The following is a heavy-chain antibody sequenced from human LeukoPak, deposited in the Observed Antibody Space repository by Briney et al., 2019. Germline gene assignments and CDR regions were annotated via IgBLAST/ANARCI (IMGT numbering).Heavy chain of an antibody. V-gene: IGHV3-23*01. CDR2: IVGSGGST. CDR3: AKLGLYCSGGYCYSQYYFDY. J-gene: IGHJ4*02. CDR1: GCTFSGYA. D-gene: IGHD2-15*01. Sequence: GGSLRLSCAASGCTFSGYAMSWVRQAPGKGLEWVSVIVGSGGSTYYADSVKGRFTISRDNSKNTLYLQMNSLRAEDTAAYYCAKLGLYCSGGYCYSQYYFDYWGQGTLVTVSS.